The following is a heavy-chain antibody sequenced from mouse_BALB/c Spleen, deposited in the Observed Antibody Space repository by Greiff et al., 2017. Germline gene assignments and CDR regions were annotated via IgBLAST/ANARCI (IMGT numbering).Heavy chain of an antibody. CDR3: ARWDGSSYSYAMDY. J-gene: IGHJ4*01. CDR2: ISTYYGDA. D-gene: IGHD1-1*01. Sequence: VQRVESGAELVRPGVSVKISCKGSGYTFTDYAMHWVKQSHAKSLEWIGVISTYYGDASYNQKFKGKATMTVDKSSSTAYMELARLTSEDSAIYYCARWDGSSYSYAMDYWGQGTSVTVSS. CDR1: GYTFTDYA. V-gene: IGHV1S137*01.